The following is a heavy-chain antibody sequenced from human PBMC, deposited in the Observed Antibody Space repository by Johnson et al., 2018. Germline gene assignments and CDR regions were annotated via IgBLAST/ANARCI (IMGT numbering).Heavy chain of an antibody. CDR3: ANGTPYDSRGKDYYYYYYRDV. D-gene: IGHD3-22*01. CDR2: ISYDGSNK. V-gene: IGHV3-30*04. J-gene: IGHJ6*03. Sequence: QVQLVESGGGVVQPGRSLRLSCAASGFTFSSYAMHWVRQAPGKGLEWVAVISYDGSNKYYADSVKGRFTISRDNSKNTLYLQVKSLRAEDTAVYDCANGTPYDSRGKDYYYYYYRDVWGKGTTVTVSS. CDR1: GFTFSSYA.